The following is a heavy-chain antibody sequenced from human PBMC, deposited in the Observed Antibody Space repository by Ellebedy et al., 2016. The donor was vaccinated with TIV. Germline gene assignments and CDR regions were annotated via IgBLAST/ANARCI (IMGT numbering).Heavy chain of an antibody. D-gene: IGHD6-13*01. Sequence: MPSETLSLTCAISGDSVSSNSAGWNWIRQSPSRGLEWLGRTYYRSKWYNDYAVSVKSRITINPDTSKNQFSLQLNSVTPEDTAVYYCARRGSRNVMDVWGQGTTVTVSS. CDR3: ARRGSRNVMDV. CDR1: GDSVSSNSAG. J-gene: IGHJ6*02. CDR2: TYYRSKWYN. V-gene: IGHV6-1*01.